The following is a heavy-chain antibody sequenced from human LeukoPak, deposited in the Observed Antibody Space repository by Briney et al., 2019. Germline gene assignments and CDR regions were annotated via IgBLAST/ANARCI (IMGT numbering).Heavy chain of an antibody. CDR3: TTENGYNSDFDY. D-gene: IGHD5-24*01. J-gene: IGHJ4*02. V-gene: IGHV3-15*01. CDR1: GFTFSNAW. Sequence: GGSLRLSCAASGFTFSNAWMSWVRQAPGKGLEWVGRIKSKTDGGTTDYAAPVKGRFTISRDDSKNTLYLQMNSLKTEDTAVYYCTTENGYNSDFDYWGQGTLVTVSS. CDR2: IKSKTDGGTT.